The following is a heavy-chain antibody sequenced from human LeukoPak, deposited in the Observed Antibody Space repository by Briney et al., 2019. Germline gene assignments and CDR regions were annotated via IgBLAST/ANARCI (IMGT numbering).Heavy chain of an antibody. CDR3: ARVREYDFWSGYYIDY. CDR2: ISSSDNTI. J-gene: IGHJ4*02. Sequence: GGSLRLSCAASGFTFSFYSMNWVRQAPGKGLEWVSYISSSDNTIHYADSVKGRFTISRDNAKNSLYLEMNSLRDEDTAVYYCARVREYDFWSGYYIDYWGQGTLVTVSS. V-gene: IGHV3-48*02. D-gene: IGHD3-3*01. CDR1: GFTFSFYS.